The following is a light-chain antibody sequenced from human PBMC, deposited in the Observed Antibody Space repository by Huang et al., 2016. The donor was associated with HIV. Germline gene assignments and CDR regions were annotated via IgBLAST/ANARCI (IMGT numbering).Light chain of an antibody. CDR1: QSVLYSSNNKNY. J-gene: IGKJ1*01. V-gene: IGKV4-1*01. CDR3: QQCYGTPPWT. Sequence: DIVMTQSPDSLAVSLGERATINCKSSQSVLYSSNNKNYLAWYLQKPGQPPKLLIYWAFTRESGVPDRFGGSGSGTDFTLTISSLQAEDVAVYYCQQCYGTPPWTFGQGTKVEIK. CDR2: WAF.